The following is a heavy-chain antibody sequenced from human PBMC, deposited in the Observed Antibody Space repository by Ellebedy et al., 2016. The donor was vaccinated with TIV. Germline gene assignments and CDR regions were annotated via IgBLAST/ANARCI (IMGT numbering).Heavy chain of an antibody. V-gene: IGHV3-11*03. CDR3: ATRGSGHY. CDR1: GFDFSDYY. Sequence: GESLKISXAASGFDFSDYYMNWIRQAPGKGLEWVSFISKTSGDIQYPDSAKGRFTISRDNAKNFLYLQMNNLRAEDTAVYYCATRGSGHYWGQGTLVTVSS. CDR2: ISKTSGDI. D-gene: IGHD3-10*01. J-gene: IGHJ4*02.